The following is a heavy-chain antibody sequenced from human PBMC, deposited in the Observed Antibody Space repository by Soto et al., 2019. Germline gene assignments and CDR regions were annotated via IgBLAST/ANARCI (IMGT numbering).Heavy chain of an antibody. CDR2: ISSDGDIT. V-gene: IGHV3-64D*06. J-gene: IGHJ5*02. Sequence: GESLKISCSSSGFTFSEYSMHWVLQAPGKGLQYVSTISSDGDITYYADSVKGRFTISRDNSKNTFYLQMNSLRPEDTAVYYCVKVSTFYDILTGYYSTNFFDPWGQGTLVTVSS. CDR1: GFTFSEYS. CDR3: VKVSTFYDILTGYYSTNFFDP. D-gene: IGHD3-9*01.